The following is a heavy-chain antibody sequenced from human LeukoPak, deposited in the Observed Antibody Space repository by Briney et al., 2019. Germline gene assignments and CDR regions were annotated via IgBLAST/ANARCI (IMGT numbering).Heavy chain of an antibody. J-gene: IGHJ4*02. Sequence: ASVKVSCKTSGYTFTRYDVNWVRQAPGQGPEWMGWMNPNSGNTHYAQKFQGRVTLTRNTSISTACMELSSLRSEGTAVYYCARGPLFNSAWLDYWGQGTLVKVSS. CDR3: ARGPLFNSAWLDY. CDR1: GYTFTRYD. V-gene: IGHV1-8*01. D-gene: IGHD3-3*01. CDR2: MNPNSGNT.